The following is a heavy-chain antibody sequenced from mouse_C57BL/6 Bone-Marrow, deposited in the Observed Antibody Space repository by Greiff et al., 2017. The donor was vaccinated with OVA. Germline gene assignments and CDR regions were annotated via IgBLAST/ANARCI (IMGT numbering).Heavy chain of an antibody. V-gene: IGHV1-18*01. CDR2: VNPNNGGT. Sequence: VQLQQSGPELVKPGASVKIPCKASGYTFTDYNMDWVKQSHGKSLEWIGDVNPNNGGTIYNQKFKGKATLTVDKSSSTAYMALRSLTSEDTAVYYCARMMGLRGYFDVWGTGTTVTVSS. J-gene: IGHJ1*03. CDR3: ARMMGLRGYFDV. CDR1: GYTFTDYN. D-gene: IGHD2-3*01.